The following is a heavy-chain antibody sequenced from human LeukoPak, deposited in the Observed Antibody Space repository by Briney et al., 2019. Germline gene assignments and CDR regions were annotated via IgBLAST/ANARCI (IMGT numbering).Heavy chain of an antibody. Sequence: SETLSLTCTVSGGSISSGDYYWTWIRQPPGKGLEWIAYIYYSGTTFYNPSLKSRVTISVDTSKNQFSLKLSSVTAADTAVFYCARENSRSYREFDYWGQGTLVTVSS. CDR2: IYYSGTT. CDR3: ARENSRSYREFDY. J-gene: IGHJ4*02. V-gene: IGHV4-30-4*01. CDR1: GGSISSGDYY. D-gene: IGHD1-26*01.